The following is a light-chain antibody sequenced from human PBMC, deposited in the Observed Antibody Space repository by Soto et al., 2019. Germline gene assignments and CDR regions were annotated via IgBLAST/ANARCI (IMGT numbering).Light chain of an antibody. J-gene: IGKJ1*01. CDR1: QNVSHW. Sequence: DIQMTQSPSTLSASIGDRVTITCRASQNVSHWLAWYRQKPGKAPNLLIYDVSSSESGVPSRFSGSGSGTEFTLTVSSLQPDDFATSFCQQYYGFPWTFGQGTKVEIK. CDR3: QQYYGFPWT. V-gene: IGKV1-5*01. CDR2: DVS.